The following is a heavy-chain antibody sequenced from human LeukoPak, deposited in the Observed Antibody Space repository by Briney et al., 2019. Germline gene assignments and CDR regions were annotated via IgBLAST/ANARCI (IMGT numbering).Heavy chain of an antibody. CDR2: INPSGGST. Sequence: GASVKVSCKASGYTLTSYYMHWVRQAPGQGLEWMGIINPSGGSTSYAQKFQGRVTMTRDTSTSTVYMELSSLRSEDTAVYYCARESSGVTIFGAGDAFDIWGQGTMVTVSS. V-gene: IGHV1-46*01. CDR1: GYTLTSYY. D-gene: IGHD3-3*01. J-gene: IGHJ3*02. CDR3: ARESSGVTIFGAGDAFDI.